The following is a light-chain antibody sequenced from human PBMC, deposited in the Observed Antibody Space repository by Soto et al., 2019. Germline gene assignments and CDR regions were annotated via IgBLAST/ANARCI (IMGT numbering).Light chain of an antibody. CDR1: SSNIGNNY. CDR2: AEN. V-gene: IGLV1-51*01. CDR3: GTWDSSLSVWL. J-gene: IGLJ3*02. Sequence: QSVLTQPPSVSAAPGQKVTISCSGGSSNIGNNYVSWYQQLPGTAPKLLIYAENKRPSGIPDRFSGSKSGTSATLGITGLQTGDEADYYCGTWDSSLSVWLFGGGTKLTVL.